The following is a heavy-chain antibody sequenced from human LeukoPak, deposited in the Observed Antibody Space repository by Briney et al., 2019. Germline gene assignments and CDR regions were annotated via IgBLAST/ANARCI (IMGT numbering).Heavy chain of an antibody. Sequence: PSETLSPTCTVSGVSVSSSIYHWFWIRQPPGKGLEWIGFTYNGGSTYYNPSLKSRVTISVDMAKNQFSLKVMSVTAADTAVYYCVRGHGGYWGQGTLVTVSS. CDR2: TYNGGST. CDR1: GVSVSSSIYH. J-gene: IGHJ4*02. CDR3: VRGHGGY. V-gene: IGHV4-61*01.